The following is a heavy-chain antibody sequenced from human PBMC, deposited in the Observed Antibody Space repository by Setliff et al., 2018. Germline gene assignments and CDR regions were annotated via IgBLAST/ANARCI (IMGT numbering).Heavy chain of an antibody. CDR3: ARGRRGVRGVIVTFDY. V-gene: IGHV4-34*01. J-gene: IGHJ4*02. CDR2: IYYSGST. D-gene: IGHD3-10*01. CDR1: GGSFSTYY. Sequence: KTSETLSLTCAVYGGSFSTYYWVWIRQPPGKGLEWIGSIYYSGSTYYNPSLKSRVTISVDTSKNQFSLKLSSVTAADTAVYYCARGRRGVRGVIVTFDYWGQGTLVTVSS.